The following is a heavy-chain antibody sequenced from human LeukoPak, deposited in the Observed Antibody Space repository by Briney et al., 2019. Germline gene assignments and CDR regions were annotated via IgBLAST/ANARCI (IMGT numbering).Heavy chain of an antibody. CDR2: IKQDRSEK. D-gene: IGHD6-6*01. Sequence: PGGSLRLSCAASGFTFSSYSMNWVRQAPGKGLELVANIKQDRSEKYYVDSVKGRFTISRDNAKNSLYLQMNSLRAEDTAVYYCAREGRGSSSGTLDAFDIWGQGTMVTVSS. J-gene: IGHJ3*02. CDR3: AREGRGSSSGTLDAFDI. CDR1: GFTFSSYS. V-gene: IGHV3-7*01.